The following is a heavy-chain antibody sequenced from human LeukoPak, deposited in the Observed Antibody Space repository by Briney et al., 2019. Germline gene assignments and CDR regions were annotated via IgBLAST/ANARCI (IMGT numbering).Heavy chain of an antibody. CDR3: ARSGGYSSSWSLFDY. CDR1: GFTFSSYW. CDR2: INSDGSST. D-gene: IGHD6-13*01. Sequence: GGSLRLSCAASGFTFSSYWMHWVCHAPGKGLVWVSRINSDGSSTSYADSVKGRFTISRDNAKNTLYLQMNSLRAEDTAVYYCARSGGYSSSWSLFDYWGQGTLVTVSS. V-gene: IGHV3-74*01. J-gene: IGHJ4*02.